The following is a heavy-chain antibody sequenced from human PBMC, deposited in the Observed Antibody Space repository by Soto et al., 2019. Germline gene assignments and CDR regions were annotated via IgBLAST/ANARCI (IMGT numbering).Heavy chain of an antibody. Sequence: SETLSLTCTVSGGSISSSSYYWGWIRQPPGKGLEWIGSKYYSGSTYYNPSLKSRVTMSVDTSKNQFSLKLSSVTAADTAVYYCARRPGGYVGWFDPWGQGTLVTVSS. CDR2: KYYSGST. V-gene: IGHV4-39*01. D-gene: IGHD5-12*01. CDR1: GGSISSSSYY. J-gene: IGHJ5*02. CDR3: ARRPGGYVGWFDP.